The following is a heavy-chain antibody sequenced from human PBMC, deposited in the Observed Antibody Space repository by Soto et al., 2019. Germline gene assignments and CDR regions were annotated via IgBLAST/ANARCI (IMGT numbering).Heavy chain of an antibody. Sequence: PGGSLRLSCAASGFSVSDYYMSWVRQTPGTGLEWVSLIYSGDSTYYVDSVRGRFTVSRDTSKNMLYLQMNSLRADDTAIYYCARDYNGGHHDYWGQGTLVTVSS. J-gene: IGHJ4*02. CDR1: GFSVSDYY. CDR2: IYSGDST. D-gene: IGHD1-1*01. V-gene: IGHV3-66*01. CDR3: ARDYNGGHHDY.